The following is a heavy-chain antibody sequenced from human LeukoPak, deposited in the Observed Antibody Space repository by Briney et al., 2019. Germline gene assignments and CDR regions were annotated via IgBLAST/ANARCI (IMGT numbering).Heavy chain of an antibody. CDR3: ARVQYSSSSFFLYDY. CDR1: GGSFSSYY. V-gene: IGHV4-34*01. D-gene: IGHD6-6*01. J-gene: IGHJ4*02. CDR2: INHSGST. Sequence: SETLSLTCAGYGGSFSSYYWSWIRQPPGKGLEWIGEINHSGSTNYNPSLKSRVTISVDTSKNQFSLKLSSVTAADTAVYYCARVQYSSSSFFLYDYWGQGTLVTVSS.